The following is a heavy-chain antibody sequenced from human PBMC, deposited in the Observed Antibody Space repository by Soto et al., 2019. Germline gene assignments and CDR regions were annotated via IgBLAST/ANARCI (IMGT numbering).Heavy chain of an antibody. CDR3: ASMTTVVTGPPRLGY. D-gene: IGHD4-17*01. CDR1: GYTFTNYP. V-gene: IGHV1-18*01. J-gene: IGHJ4*02. CDR2: ISTYNGNT. Sequence: GASVKVSCKASGYTFTNYPISWVRQAPGQGLEWMGWISTYNGNTNYARKLQGRVTITADESTSTAYMELSSLRSEDTAVYYCASMTTVVTGPPRLGYWGQGTLVTVSS.